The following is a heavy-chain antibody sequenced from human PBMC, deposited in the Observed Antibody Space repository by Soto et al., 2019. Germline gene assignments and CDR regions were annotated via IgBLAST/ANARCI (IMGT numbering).Heavy chain of an antibody. Sequence: QVQLVQSGAEVKKPGSSVKVSCKASGGTFSSYAISWVRQAPGQGLEWMGENIPIFGTVNYAQKFQGRVTITADESTSTANTERNSMKSEEPAVYYCARVRTMVRGVINPDYWGQGTLVTVSS. J-gene: IGHJ4*02. CDR1: GGTFSSYA. V-gene: IGHV1-69*01. CDR2: NIPIFGTV. CDR3: ARVRTMVRGVINPDY. D-gene: IGHD3-10*01.